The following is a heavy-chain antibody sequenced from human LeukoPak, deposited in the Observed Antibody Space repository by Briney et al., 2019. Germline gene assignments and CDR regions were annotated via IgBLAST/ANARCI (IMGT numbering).Heavy chain of an antibody. D-gene: IGHD6-19*01. Sequence: GGSLRLSCVASGFTFSSYWMTGVRQAPGKGLEWVANIRQDGSEKYYVDSVKGRFTVSRDNAKTSVYLQMNSLRAEDTAVYYCARGGRSAVAGTSPYWGQGTLVTVSS. CDR1: GFTFSSYW. CDR2: IRQDGSEK. V-gene: IGHV3-7*01. J-gene: IGHJ4*02. CDR3: ARGGRSAVAGTSPY.